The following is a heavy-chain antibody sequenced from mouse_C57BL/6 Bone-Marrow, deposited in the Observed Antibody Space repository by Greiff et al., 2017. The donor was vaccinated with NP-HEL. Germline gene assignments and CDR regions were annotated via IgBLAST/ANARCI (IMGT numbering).Heavy chain of an antibody. CDR2: IWRGGST. CDR1: GFSLTSYG. V-gene: IGHV2-5*01. Sequence: QVQLKESGPGLVQPSQSLSITCTVSGFSLTSYGVHWVRQSPGKGLEWLGVIWRGGSTDYNAAFMSRLSITKDNSKSQVFFKMNSLQADDTAIYYCAKSPGSSYWYFDVWGTGTTVTVFS. CDR3: AKSPGSSYWYFDV. D-gene: IGHD1-1*01. J-gene: IGHJ1*03.